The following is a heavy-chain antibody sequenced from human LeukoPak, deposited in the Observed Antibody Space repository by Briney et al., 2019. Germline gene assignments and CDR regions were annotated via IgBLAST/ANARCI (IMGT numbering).Heavy chain of an antibody. J-gene: IGHJ4*02. CDR3: ASDPCITMVRGVIMPYYFDY. CDR1: GFTFSSYG. V-gene: IGHV3-30*02. CDR2: IRYDGSNK. D-gene: IGHD3-10*01. Sequence: PGGSLRLSCAASGFTFSSYGTHWVRQAPGKGLEWVAFIRYDGSNKYYADSVKGRFTISRDNSKNTLYLQMNSLRAEDTAVYYCASDPCITMVRGVIMPYYFDYWGQGTLVTVSS.